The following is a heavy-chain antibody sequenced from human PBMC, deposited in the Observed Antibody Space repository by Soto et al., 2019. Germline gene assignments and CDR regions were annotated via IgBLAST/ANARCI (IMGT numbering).Heavy chain of an antibody. D-gene: IGHD2-2*01. CDR3: ARVNRYIVVVPAAFPLYFQH. V-gene: IGHV3-30-3*01. CDR2: ISYDGSNK. J-gene: IGHJ1*01. Sequence: GGSLRLSCAASGFTFSSYAMHWVRQAPGKGLEWVAVISYDGSNKYYADSVKGRFTISRDNSKNTLYLQMNSLRAEDTAVYYCARVNRYIVVVPAAFPLYFQHWGQGTLVTVSS. CDR1: GFTFSSYA.